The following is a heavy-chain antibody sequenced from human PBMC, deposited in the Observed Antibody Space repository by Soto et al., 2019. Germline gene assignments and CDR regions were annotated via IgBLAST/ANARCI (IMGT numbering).Heavy chain of an antibody. CDR1: GGSISSSSYY. V-gene: IGHV4-39*01. D-gene: IGHD2-2*01. Sequence: QLQLQESGPGLVKPSETLSLTCTVSGGSISSSSYYWGWIRQPPGKGLEWIGSIYYSGSTYYNPSLKSRVTISVDTSKNQFSLKLSSVTAADTAVYYCARIELLWAPFDYWGQGTLVTVSS. CDR3: ARIELLWAPFDY. CDR2: IYYSGST. J-gene: IGHJ4*02.